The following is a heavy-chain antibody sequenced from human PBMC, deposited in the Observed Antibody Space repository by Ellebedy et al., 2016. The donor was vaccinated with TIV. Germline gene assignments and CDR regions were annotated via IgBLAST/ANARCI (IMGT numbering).Heavy chain of an antibody. CDR2: IYSGGET. V-gene: IGHV3-53*01. Sequence: GGSLRLSCAASGFSVRSAYVTWVRQAPGKGLDWVSIIYSGGETFYADSVKGRFTISRDNSKNTLYLQMNSLRAEDTAVYYCARRIAVAGFDPWGQGTLVTFSS. CDR3: ARRIAVAGFDP. CDR1: GFSVRSAY. J-gene: IGHJ5*02. D-gene: IGHD6-19*01.